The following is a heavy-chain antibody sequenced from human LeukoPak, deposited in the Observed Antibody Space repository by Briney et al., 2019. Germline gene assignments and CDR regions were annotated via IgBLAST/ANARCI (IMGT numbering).Heavy chain of an antibody. CDR3: ARVSRSDAFDI. J-gene: IGHJ3*02. CDR1: GFTVSSNY. Sequence: GGSLRLSCAASGFTVSSNYMSWVRQAPGKGLEWVSVIYSGGYTSYADSVKGRFTISRDNSKNTLSLQMNSLRAEDTAVYYCARVSRSDAFDIWGQGAVVTVSS. CDR2: IYSGGYT. V-gene: IGHV3-53*01.